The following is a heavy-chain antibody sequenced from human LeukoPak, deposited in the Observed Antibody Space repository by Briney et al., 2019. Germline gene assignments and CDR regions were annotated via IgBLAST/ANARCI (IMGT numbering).Heavy chain of an antibody. D-gene: IGHD1-26*01. CDR2: IIPILGIA. Sequence: SVKVSCKASGGTFSSYAISWVRQAPGQGLEWMGRIIPILGIANYAQKFQGRVTITADKSTSTAYMELSSLRSEGTAVYYCARGSGSRGYYFDYWGQGTLVTVSS. V-gene: IGHV1-69*04. CDR1: GGTFSSYA. J-gene: IGHJ4*02. CDR3: ARGSGSRGYYFDY.